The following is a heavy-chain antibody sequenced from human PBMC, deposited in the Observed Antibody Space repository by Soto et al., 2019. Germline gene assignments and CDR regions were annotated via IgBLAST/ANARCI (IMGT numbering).Heavy chain of an antibody. CDR2: INDRGSI. D-gene: IGHD3-9*01. CDR3: ARESHDILTGPTCVWYFEL. J-gene: IGHJ2*01. V-gene: IGHV4-34*01. CDR1: GGYFSGYS. Sequence: QVQLQQWGAVPLRPLETLSLTCGVSGGYFSGYSWAWIRPSPGKGLEWIGEINDRGSINYDPSLKSHVSISVDTSKNHYSLNLRSVTAADTAVYYCARESHDILTGPTCVWYFELWGRGNLVTVSS.